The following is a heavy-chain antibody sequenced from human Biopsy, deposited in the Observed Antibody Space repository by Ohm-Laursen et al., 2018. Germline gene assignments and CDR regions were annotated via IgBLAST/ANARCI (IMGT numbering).Heavy chain of an antibody. V-gene: IGHV4-59*08. J-gene: IGHJ2*01. Sequence: SDTLSLTCTVSGGSINSDYWSWTRQPAGKGLEPIGYIYNTGDTTYNPSLQSRITISLDTSNNQLSLRLRSVTAADAAVYYCARRSAANWYFNLWGRGTLVTVSS. CDR1: GGSINSDY. CDR2: IYNTGDT. CDR3: ARRSAANWYFNL. D-gene: IGHD6-25*01.